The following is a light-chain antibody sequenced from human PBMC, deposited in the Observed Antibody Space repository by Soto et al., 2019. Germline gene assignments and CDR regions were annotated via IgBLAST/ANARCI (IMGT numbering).Light chain of an antibody. J-gene: IGLJ1*01. V-gene: IGLV2-14*03. CDR2: DVS. Sequence: QSALTQPASVSGSPGQSITISCTGASSDVGGYNYVSWYQQHPGKAPKLIIYDVSNRPSGVSDRFSGSKSGNTASLTISGLPTEDEADYFCSSCATSSTLHVFGTGTKLTVL. CDR1: SSDVGGYNY. CDR3: SSCATSSTLHV.